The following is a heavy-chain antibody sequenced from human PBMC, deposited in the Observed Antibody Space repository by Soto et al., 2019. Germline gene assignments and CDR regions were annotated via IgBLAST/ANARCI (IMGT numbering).Heavy chain of an antibody. Sequence: EVQLAESGGGLIQPGGSLRLSCATSGFTFSRYWIHWVRQAPGGGLVWVSRISGDGVHTDYAESVKGRFTVSRDIAKSTGYLQMNNLRAEDTAIYYCARLGFVGEGDFWGQGLLVTVSS. D-gene: IGHD3-16*01. CDR3: ARLGFVGEGDF. CDR1: GFTFSRYW. J-gene: IGHJ4*02. V-gene: IGHV3-74*01. CDR2: ISGDGVHT.